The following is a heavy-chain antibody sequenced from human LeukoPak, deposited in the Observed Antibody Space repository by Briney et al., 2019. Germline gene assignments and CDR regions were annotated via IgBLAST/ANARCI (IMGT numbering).Heavy chain of an antibody. CDR3: ARVNPLGYFDQ. CDR1: GGFTSAYY. Sequence: PSETLSLTCTVSGGFTSAYYWSWVRQPLGKGLEWIGSVFYSRNSYYNPSLTRRVAMSVDTSKSRFSLKLTSVIAADTAVYYCARVNPLGYFDQWGQGTLVAVSS. V-gene: IGHV4-59*13. J-gene: IGHJ4*02. CDR2: VFYSRNS.